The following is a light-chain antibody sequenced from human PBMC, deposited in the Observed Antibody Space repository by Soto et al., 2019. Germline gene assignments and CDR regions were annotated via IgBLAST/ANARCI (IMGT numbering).Light chain of an antibody. V-gene: IGKV1-5*01. Sequence: DIQMTQSPSILSASVGDRVTITCRASQSISNWLAWYQQKPGRAPKVLIYDASSLQRGVPSRFSGSGSGTEFTLTISSLQPDDIATYHCQQYKCYTYTFREGINLEI. CDR3: QQYKCYTYT. CDR1: QSISNW. CDR2: DAS. J-gene: IGKJ2*01.